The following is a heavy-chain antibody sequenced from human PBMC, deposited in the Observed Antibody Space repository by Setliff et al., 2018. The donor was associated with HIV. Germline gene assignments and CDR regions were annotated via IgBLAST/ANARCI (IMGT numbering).Heavy chain of an antibody. CDR1: GGSMSSGSYF. CDR2: IYTSGST. Sequence: SETLSLTCTVSGGSMSSGSYFWSWIRQPAGKGLEWIGRIYTSGSTDYNPSLKSRVTISVDTSKNQFSLKLSSVTAADTAVYYCARELEDTMVRGVIGLGHGYWGQGTLVTVSS. J-gene: IGHJ4*02. CDR3: ARELEDTMVRGVIGLGHGY. D-gene: IGHD3-10*01. V-gene: IGHV4-61*02.